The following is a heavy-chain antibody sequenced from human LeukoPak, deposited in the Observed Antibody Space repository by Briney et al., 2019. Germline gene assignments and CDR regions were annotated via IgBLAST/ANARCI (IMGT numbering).Heavy chain of an antibody. V-gene: IGHV4-34*01. J-gene: IGHJ3*02. D-gene: IGHD5-24*01. CDR2: INHSEST. CDR3: ARPRDGYSDAFDI. Sequence: SETLSLTCAVYGESFSGYYWRWIRQPPGKGLEWIGEINHSESTNYNPSLKSRVTIPVDTSKNQFSLQLRSVTAADTAVFYCARPRDGYSDAFDIWGQGTMVTVSS. CDR1: GESFSGYY.